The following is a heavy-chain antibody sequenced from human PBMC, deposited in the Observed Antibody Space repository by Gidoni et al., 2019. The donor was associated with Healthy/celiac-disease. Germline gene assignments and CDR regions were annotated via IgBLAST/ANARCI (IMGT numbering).Heavy chain of an antibody. CDR3: AWGGGYCICTSCYGVNWMAV. Sequence: QVQLVQSEAEVKKPEASVKVSRKASGYTWTSQGLSWVRQAPGQGLEWMGRISAYNGNTIYAQKLQGRVTLTTDPSTRTASMQPGSLRSEQTAVYYCAWGGGYCICTSCYGVNWMAVWGQGTTVT. D-gene: IGHD2-2*01. CDR1: GYTWTSQG. V-gene: IGHV1-18*01. J-gene: IGHJ6*02. CDR2: ISAYNGNT.